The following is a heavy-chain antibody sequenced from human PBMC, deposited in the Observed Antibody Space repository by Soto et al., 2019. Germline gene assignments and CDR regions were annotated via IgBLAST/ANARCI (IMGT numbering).Heavy chain of an antibody. CDR3: VRDSGAKLSSS. Sequence: SVKVSCKASGGTFSSYRINWVRRAPGQGLEWVGGIVPIYRTADYAQKFQGRVTITADESARTSYMELRSLKSQDTAVYYCVRDSGAKLSSSWGQGTLVTVSS. V-gene: IGHV1-69*13. J-gene: IGHJ4*02. D-gene: IGHD6-13*01. CDR2: IVPIYRTA. CDR1: GGTFSSYR.